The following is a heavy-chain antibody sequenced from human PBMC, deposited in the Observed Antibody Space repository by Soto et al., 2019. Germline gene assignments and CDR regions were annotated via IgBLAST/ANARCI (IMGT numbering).Heavy chain of an antibody. CDR1: GFTFSSYA. J-gene: IGHJ6*02. CDR2: ISGSGGST. Sequence: GGSLRLSCAASGFTFSSYAMSWVRQAPGKGLEWVSAISGSGGSTYYADSVKGRFTISRDNSKNTLYLQMNSLRAEDTAVYYCANPEVAALIGYYYGMDVWGQGTTVTVSS. D-gene: IGHD6-6*01. CDR3: ANPEVAALIGYYYGMDV. V-gene: IGHV3-23*01.